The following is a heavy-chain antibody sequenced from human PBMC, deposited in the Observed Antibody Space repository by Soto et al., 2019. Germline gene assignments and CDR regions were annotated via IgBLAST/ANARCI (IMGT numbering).Heavy chain of an antibody. J-gene: IGHJ4*02. Sequence: GGSLRLSCSASGFTFSSYAMHGVRQAPGKGLEYVSAISSNGGSTYYADSVKGRFTISRDNSKNTLYLQMSSLRAEDTAVYYCVKGGYHYFDYWGQGTLVTVSS. CDR3: VKGGYHYFDY. D-gene: IGHD5-12*01. CDR2: ISSNGGST. V-gene: IGHV3-64D*06. CDR1: GFTFSSYA.